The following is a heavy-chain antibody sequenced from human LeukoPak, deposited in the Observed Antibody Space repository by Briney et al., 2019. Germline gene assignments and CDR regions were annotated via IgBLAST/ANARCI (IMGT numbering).Heavy chain of an antibody. CDR3: ARLITMVRGVFDWFDP. V-gene: IGHV4-61*05. CDR1: GGSISSSGYY. CDR2: IYYSGST. J-gene: IGHJ5*02. D-gene: IGHD3-10*01. Sequence: PSETLSLTCTVSGGSISSSGYYWSWIRQHPGKGLEWIGYIYYSGSTNYNPSLKSRVTISVDKSKNQFSLKLSSVTAADTAVYYCARLITMVRGVFDWFDPWGQGTLVTVSS.